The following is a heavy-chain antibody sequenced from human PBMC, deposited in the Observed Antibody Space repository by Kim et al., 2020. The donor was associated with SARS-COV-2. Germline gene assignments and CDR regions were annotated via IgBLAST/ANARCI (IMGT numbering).Heavy chain of an antibody. V-gene: IGHV3-11*04. D-gene: IGHD6-25*01. J-gene: IGHJ3*01. CDR3: ARVQLAAANAFDL. Sequence: DAGKGRFTIARDNAKNSLYLEMSSLRAEDTAVYYCARVQLAAANAFDLWGQGTMVTVSS.